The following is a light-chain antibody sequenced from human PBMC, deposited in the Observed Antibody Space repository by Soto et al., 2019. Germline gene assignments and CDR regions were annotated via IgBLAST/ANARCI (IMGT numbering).Light chain of an antibody. V-gene: IGLV2-14*03. CDR3: SSYTASSTRV. J-gene: IGLJ2*01. Sequence: QSALTQPAFVSGSPGQSITISCTGTSSDIGGAKSVSWYQQHPGKAPKLLIFNVSHRPSGVSSRFSGSKSGNTASLTISGLQAEDEADYYCSSYTASSTRVFGGGTKLTVL. CDR2: NVS. CDR1: SSDIGGAKS.